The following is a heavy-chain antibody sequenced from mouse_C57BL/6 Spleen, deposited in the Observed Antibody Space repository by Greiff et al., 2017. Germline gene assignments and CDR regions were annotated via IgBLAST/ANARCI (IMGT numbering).Heavy chain of an antibody. V-gene: IGHV1-15*01. D-gene: IGHD1-1*01. Sequence: QVQLQQSGAELVRPGASVTLSCKASGYTFTDYEMHWVKQTPVHGLEWIGAIDPETGGTAYNQKFKGKAILTADKSSSTAYMELRSLTSEDSAVYYCTKIQRSSRYYAMDYWCQGTSVTVSS. J-gene: IGHJ4*01. CDR1: GYTFTDYE. CDR3: TKIQRSSRYYAMDY. CDR2: IDPETGGT.